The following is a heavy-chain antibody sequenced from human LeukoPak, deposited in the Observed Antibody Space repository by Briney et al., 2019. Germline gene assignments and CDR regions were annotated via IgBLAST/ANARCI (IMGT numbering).Heavy chain of an antibody. CDR1: GFTFSSYE. CDR3: ARGDTAMVDY. Sequence: GGSLRLSCAASGFTFSSYEMNWVRQAPGKGLEWVSYISGSDSTIYYADSVKGRFTISRDNAKNSLFLQMNSLRAEDTAVYYCARGDTAMVDYWGQGTLVTVSS. CDR2: ISGSDSTI. D-gene: IGHD5-18*01. J-gene: IGHJ4*02. V-gene: IGHV3-48*03.